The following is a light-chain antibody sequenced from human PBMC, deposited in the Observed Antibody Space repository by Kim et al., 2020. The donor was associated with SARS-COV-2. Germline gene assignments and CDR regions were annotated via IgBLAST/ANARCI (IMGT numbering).Light chain of an antibody. V-gene: IGKV3D-15*01. CDR1: QSVGNN. CDR2: GAS. CDR3: QQYKNCDI. Sequence: EIVMTQSPATLSVSAGERATLSCRASQSVGNNLAWYQQKPGQAPRLLIYGASTRATDIPARFSGSGFGTDFTLTISGLQSEDFAVYFCQQYKNCDILGQETKLYIK. J-gene: IGKJ2*01.